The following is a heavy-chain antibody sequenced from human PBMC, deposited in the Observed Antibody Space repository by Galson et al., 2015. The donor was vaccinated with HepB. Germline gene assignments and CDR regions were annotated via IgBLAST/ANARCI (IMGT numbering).Heavy chain of an antibody. Sequence: SVKVSCKASEDTFADYYMHWVRQAPGQGLEWMGVINPSGNTTIYARKFQGRVTVTRDTSTSTVYMELSSLRSEDTAVYYCARGLRYCRRTSCYISYFDYWGQGTLVTVSS. CDR3: ARGLRYCRRTSCYISYFDY. CDR2: INPSGNTT. D-gene: IGHD2-2*02. V-gene: IGHV1-46*01. CDR1: EDTFADYY. J-gene: IGHJ4*02.